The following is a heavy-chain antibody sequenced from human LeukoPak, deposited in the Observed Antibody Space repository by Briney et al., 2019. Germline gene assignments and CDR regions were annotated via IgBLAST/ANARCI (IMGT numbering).Heavy chain of an antibody. CDR1: GGSISSGSYY. D-gene: IGHD2-2*01. J-gene: IGHJ5*02. CDR3: AREPVVVPAAYNWFDP. V-gene: IGHV4-61*02. CDR2: IYTSGST. Sequence: PSQTLSLTCTVSGGSISSGSYYWRWIRQPAGKGLEWIGRIYTSGSTNYNPSLKSRVTISVDTSKNQFSLKLSSVTAADTAVYYCAREPVVVPAAYNWFDPWGQGTLATVSS.